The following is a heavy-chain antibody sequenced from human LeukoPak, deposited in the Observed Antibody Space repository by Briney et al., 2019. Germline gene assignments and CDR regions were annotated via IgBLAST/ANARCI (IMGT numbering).Heavy chain of an antibody. CDR1: GGSISSYY. V-gene: IGHV4-39*01. J-gene: IGHJ5*02. D-gene: IGHD2-15*01. CDR2: IYYSGST. CDR3: ASLDCSGGSCYSEKYNWFDP. Sequence: SETLSLTCTVSGGSISSYYWSWIRQPPGKGLEWIGSIYYSGSTYYNPSLKSRVTISVDTSKNRFSLKLSSVTAADTAVYYCASLDCSGGSCYSEKYNWFDPWGQGTLVTVSS.